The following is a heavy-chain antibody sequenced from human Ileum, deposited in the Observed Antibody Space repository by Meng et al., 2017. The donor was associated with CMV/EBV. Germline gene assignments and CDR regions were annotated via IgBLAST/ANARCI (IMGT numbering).Heavy chain of an antibody. J-gene: IGHJ4*02. D-gene: IGHD5-24*01. CDR1: GYNFITYG. CDR2: INTNTGNP. V-gene: IGHV7-4-1*02. Sequence: QPSGYNFITYGINWVRLAPGQRLEWMGWINTNTGNPTYAQDFTGRFVFSLDTSVSTTYLQINSLTTEDSALYYCTRGDGDHSSKFDYWGQGTLVTVSS. CDR3: TRGDGDHSSKFDY.